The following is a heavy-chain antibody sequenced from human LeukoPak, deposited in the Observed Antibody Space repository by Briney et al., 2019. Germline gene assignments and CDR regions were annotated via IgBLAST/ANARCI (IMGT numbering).Heavy chain of an antibody. V-gene: IGHV3-30-3*01. CDR3: ARDKPVPYIAVAGSLY. Sequence: GGSLRLSCAASGFTFSSYAMHWVRQAPGKGLEWVAVISYDGSNKYYADSVKGRFTISRDNSKNTLYLQMNSLRAEDTAVYYCARDKPVPYIAVAGSLYWGQGTLVTVSS. CDR2: ISYDGSNK. J-gene: IGHJ4*02. CDR1: GFTFSSYA. D-gene: IGHD6-19*01.